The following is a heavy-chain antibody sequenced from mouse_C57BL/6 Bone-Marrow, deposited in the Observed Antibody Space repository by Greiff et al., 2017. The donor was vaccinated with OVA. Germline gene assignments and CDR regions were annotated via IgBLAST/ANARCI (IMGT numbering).Heavy chain of an antibody. V-gene: IGHV1-69*01. J-gene: IGHJ4*01. Sequence: VQLKQPGAELVMPGASVKLSCKASGYTFTSYWMHWVKQRPGQGLEWIGEIDPSDSYTNYNQKFKGKSTLTVDKSSSTAYMQLSSLTSEDSAVYYCAREATFYYAMDYWGQGTSVTVSS. CDR3: AREATFYYAMDY. D-gene: IGHD3-2*02. CDR2: IDPSDSYT. CDR1: GYTFTSYW.